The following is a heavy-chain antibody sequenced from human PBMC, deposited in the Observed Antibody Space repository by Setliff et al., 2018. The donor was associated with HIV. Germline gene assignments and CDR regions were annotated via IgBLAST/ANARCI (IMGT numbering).Heavy chain of an antibody. D-gene: IGHD6-13*01. CDR2: INQSGNT. J-gene: IGHJ6*02. V-gene: IGHV4-59*11. Sequence: SETLSLTCTVSGDSISSHYWSWIRQPPGMGLEWIGEINQSGNTNYNPSLKSRVTISADPSKNQFSLKLSSVIAADTAVYYCARVGDSRSTYGMDVWGQGTTVTVSS. CDR3: ARVGDSRSTYGMDV. CDR1: GDSISSHY.